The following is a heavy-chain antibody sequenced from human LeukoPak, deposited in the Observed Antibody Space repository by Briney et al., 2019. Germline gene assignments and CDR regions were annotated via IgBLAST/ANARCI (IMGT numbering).Heavy chain of an antibody. Sequence: ASVKVSCKASGGTFSSYAISWVRQAPGQGLEWMGRIIPIFGTANYAQKFQGRVTITTDESTSTAYMELSSLRSEDTAVYYCARDPFPYGDYPDDYWGQGTLVTVSS. CDR3: ARDPFPYGDYPDDY. CDR1: GGTFSSYA. D-gene: IGHD4-17*01. V-gene: IGHV1-69*05. CDR2: IIPIFGTA. J-gene: IGHJ4*02.